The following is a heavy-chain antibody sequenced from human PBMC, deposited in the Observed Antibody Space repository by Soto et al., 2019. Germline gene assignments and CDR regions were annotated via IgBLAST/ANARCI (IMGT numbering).Heavy chain of an antibody. J-gene: IGHJ4*02. Sequence: QVQLVQSGAEVKKSGASVKVSCKASGYTFTSYDINWVLQATGQGLEWMGWMNPNSGNTGYAQKFRGRVTMTRNTSISTAYMELSSLRSEDTAVYYCAREKSSGNYNDYWGQGTLVTVSS. V-gene: IGHV1-8*01. CDR2: MNPNSGNT. D-gene: IGHD3-22*01. CDR3: AREKSSGNYNDY. CDR1: GYTFTSYD.